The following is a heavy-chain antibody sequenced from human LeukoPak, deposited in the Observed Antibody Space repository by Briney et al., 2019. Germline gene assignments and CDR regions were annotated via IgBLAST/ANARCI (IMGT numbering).Heavy chain of an antibody. CDR1: GGTFSSYT. J-gene: IGHJ4*02. Sequence: ASVKVSCKASGGTFSSYTITWVRHAPGQGLEWMGDIIPILVVTHYAQTFQGRVAITADKSTGTAFMDLSSLRFEDTAVYYCARGVERTGSVDNWGQGTLVTVSS. D-gene: IGHD1-26*01. CDR3: ARGVERTGSVDN. V-gene: IGHV1-69*10. CDR2: IIPILVVT.